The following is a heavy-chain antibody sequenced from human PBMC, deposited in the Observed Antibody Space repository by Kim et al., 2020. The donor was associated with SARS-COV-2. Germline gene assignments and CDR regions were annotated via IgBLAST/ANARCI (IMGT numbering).Heavy chain of an antibody. Sequence: GGSLRLSCAASGFSLSPYWMHWVRQVPGQGLVWVSYISSDGRGITYADYVKGRFTISRDNAKNTVYLQMNSLRAEDTAVYYCARGGDGVMDIWGQGTMVTVSS. J-gene: IGHJ3*02. CDR3: ARGGDGVMDI. CDR2: ISSDGRGI. CDR1: GFSLSPYW. D-gene: IGHD3-16*01. V-gene: IGHV3-74*01.